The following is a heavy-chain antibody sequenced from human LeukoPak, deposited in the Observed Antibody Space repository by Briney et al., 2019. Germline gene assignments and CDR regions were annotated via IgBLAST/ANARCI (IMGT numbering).Heavy chain of an antibody. CDR2: ISSNGGST. CDR1: GFTFSSYA. CDR3: ARDHYYGSGSYYNDPDY. V-gene: IGHV3-64*01. J-gene: IGHJ4*02. D-gene: IGHD3-10*01. Sequence: GGSLRLSCAASGFTFSSYAMHWVRQAPGKGLEYVSAISSNGGSTYYANSVKGRFTISRDNSKNTLYLQMGSLRAEDMAVYYCARDHYYGSGSYYNDPDYWGQGTLVTVSS.